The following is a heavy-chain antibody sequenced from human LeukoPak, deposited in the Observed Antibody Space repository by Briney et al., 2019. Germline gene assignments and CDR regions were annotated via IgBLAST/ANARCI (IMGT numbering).Heavy chain of an antibody. D-gene: IGHD6-13*01. J-gene: IGHJ4*02. Sequence: GGPLRLSCAASGFTFRSYGMSWVRQAPGKGLEWVSSISSSSSYIYYADSVKGRFTISRDNAKNSLYLQMNSLRAEDTAVYYCAREGSSSWYYFDYWGQGTLVTVSS. CDR2: ISSSSSYI. V-gene: IGHV3-21*01. CDR1: GFTFRSYG. CDR3: AREGSSSWYYFDY.